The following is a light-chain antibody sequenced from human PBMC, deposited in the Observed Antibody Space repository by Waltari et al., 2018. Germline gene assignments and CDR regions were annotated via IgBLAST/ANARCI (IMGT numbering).Light chain of an antibody. V-gene: IGLV3-19*01. J-gene: IGLJ2*01. CDR2: GPG. CDR1: SLRRYY. Sequence: SSDLTQDPSVSVALGQTVRNTCQGDSLRRYYASWYQQRPGQAPILGLYGPGNRPSGIPDRFSGSTSGNTASLTITGAQAEDEADYYCHSRETFSTRLFGGGTRLTV. CDR3: HSRETFSTRL.